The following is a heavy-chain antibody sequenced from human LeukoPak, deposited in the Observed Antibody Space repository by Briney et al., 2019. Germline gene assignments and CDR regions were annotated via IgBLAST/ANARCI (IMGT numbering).Heavy chain of an antibody. CDR2: IYYSGST. J-gene: IGHJ4*02. V-gene: IGHV4-59*01. D-gene: IGHD5-24*01. Sequence: SETLSLTCTVSGGSISSYYWSWIRQPPGKGLERIGYIYYSGSTNYNPSLKSRVTISVDTSKNQFSLKLSSVTAADTAVYYCARGGRGATIDYWGQGTLVTVSS. CDR1: GGSISSYY. CDR3: ARGGRGATIDY.